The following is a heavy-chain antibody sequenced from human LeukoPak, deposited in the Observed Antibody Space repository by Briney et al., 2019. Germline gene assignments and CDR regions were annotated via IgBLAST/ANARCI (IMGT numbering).Heavy chain of an antibody. CDR1: GFTFSSYS. Sequence: SGGSLRLSCAASGFTFSSYSMNWVRQAPGKGLEWVSSISSSSSYIYYADSVKGRLTISRDNAKNSLYLQMNSLRAEDTAVYYCARGEGYCSSTSCYTTDDAFDIWGQGTMVTVSS. D-gene: IGHD2-2*02. J-gene: IGHJ3*02. V-gene: IGHV3-21*01. CDR3: ARGEGYCSSTSCYTTDDAFDI. CDR2: ISSSSSYI.